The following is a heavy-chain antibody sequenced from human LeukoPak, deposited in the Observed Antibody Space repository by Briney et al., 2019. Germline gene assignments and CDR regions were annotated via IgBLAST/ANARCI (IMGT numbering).Heavy chain of an antibody. D-gene: IGHD3-16*01. V-gene: IGHV3-9*03. CDR3: VRAGTHYAFDY. Sequence: GGSLRLSCAASGFTFDAYSMHWVRQVPGKGLEWVSGITWNSGTIAYAGSVKGRFTISRDNAKNSLYLQMNSLRTEDLALYCCVRAGTHYAFDYWGQGTLVTVSS. CDR2: ITWNSGTI. CDR1: GFTFDAYS. J-gene: IGHJ4*02.